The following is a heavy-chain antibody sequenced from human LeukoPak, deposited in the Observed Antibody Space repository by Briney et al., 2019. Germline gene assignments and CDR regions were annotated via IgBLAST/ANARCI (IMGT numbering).Heavy chain of an antibody. CDR1: GFTFSSSS. D-gene: IGHD4-17*01. J-gene: IGHJ4*02. V-gene: IGHV3-21*01. Sequence: GGSLRLACVASGFTFSSSSMNWVRQAPGKGLEWVSSMSPGSDYIYYADSMKGRFTISRDNPKNSLYLQMDSLRAEDTAVYYCASGGDFDYWGQGTLVTVSS. CDR2: MSPGSDYI. CDR3: ASGGDFDY.